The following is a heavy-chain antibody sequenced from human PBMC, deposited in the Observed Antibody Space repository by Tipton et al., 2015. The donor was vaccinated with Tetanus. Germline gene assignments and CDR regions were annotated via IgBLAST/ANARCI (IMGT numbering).Heavy chain of an antibody. V-gene: IGHV3-7*01. CDR3: ARRSGRFMDV. Sequence: SLRLSCAASGFTFSTYWMXWVRQAPGKGLEWVANIKQDGSEKYYVDFVKGRFTISRDNAKNSLYLQMNSLRAEDTAVYYRARRSGRFMDVWGQGTTVTVSS. CDR1: GFTFSTYW. CDR2: IKQDGSEK. D-gene: IGHD3-3*01. J-gene: IGHJ6*02.